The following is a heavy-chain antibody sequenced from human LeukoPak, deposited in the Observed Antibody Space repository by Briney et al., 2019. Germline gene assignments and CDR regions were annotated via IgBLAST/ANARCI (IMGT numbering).Heavy chain of an antibody. J-gene: IGHJ5*02. Sequence: SETLSLTCAVYGGFFSGYYWSWIRQPPGKGLEWIGEINHSGSTNYNPSLKSRVTISVGTSKNQFSLKLSSVTAADTAVYYCARGGLLFNWYDPWGQGTLVTVSS. CDR2: INHSGST. CDR1: GGFFSGYY. V-gene: IGHV4-34*01. CDR3: ARGGLLFNWYDP. D-gene: IGHD2/OR15-2a*01.